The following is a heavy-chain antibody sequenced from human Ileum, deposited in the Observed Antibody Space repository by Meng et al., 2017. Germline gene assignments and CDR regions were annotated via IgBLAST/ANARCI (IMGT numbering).Heavy chain of an antibody. CDR1: VDSFTDYC. CDR3: ARRIRGGSYLG. Sequence: QLQLMQWGAGMLKPSETLSLTCNVYVDSFTDYCWNWIRQPPGKGLEWIGEIHYSGSTNYNPSLESRVTISEDTSQKQFSLRLSSVTAADTAVYYCARRIRGGSYLGWGQGTLVTVSS. CDR2: IHYSGST. V-gene: IGHV4-34*01. J-gene: IGHJ4*02. D-gene: IGHD1-26*01.